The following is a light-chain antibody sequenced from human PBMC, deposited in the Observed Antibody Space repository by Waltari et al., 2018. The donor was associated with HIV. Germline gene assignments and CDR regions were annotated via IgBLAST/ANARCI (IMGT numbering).Light chain of an antibody. CDR1: QSVSTY. V-gene: IGKV3-11*01. J-gene: IGKJ1*01. CDR2: DAS. CDR3: QQYSNWPRT. Sequence: EIVLTQSPATLSLSPGERATLSCRASQSVSTYLAWYQQRPGQAPRLLIYDASSRATGIPARFSGSGSGTEFTLTISSLQSEDFAIYYCQQYSNWPRTFGQGTQVEIK.